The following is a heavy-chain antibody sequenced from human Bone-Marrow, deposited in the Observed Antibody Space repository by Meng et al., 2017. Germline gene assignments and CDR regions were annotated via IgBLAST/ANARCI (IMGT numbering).Heavy chain of an antibody. D-gene: IGHD6-13*01. CDR1: GYNFPAYW. CDR2: IDPKSGDT. V-gene: IGHV1-2*06. Sequence: ASVKVSCKPSGYNFPAYWLHWGRRAPGQGLEWRGRIDPKSGDTHYAQRFQGRVTMTGDTSISTAYMALSGLRSDDTAMYYCARDEDISAAGKLFGDYWGQGTLVTVSS. J-gene: IGHJ4*02. CDR3: ARDEDISAAGKLFGDY.